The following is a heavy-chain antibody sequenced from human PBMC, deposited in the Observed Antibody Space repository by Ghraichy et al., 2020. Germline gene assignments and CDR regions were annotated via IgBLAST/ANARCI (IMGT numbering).Heavy chain of an antibody. CDR1: GYTFTSYG. CDR2: ISAYNGNT. D-gene: IGHD4-11*01. J-gene: IGHJ6*02. V-gene: IGHV1-18*03. Sequence: ASVKVSCKASGYTFTSYGISWVRQAPGQGLEWMGWISAYNGNTNYAQKLQGRVTMTTDTSTSTAYMELRSLRSDDMAVYYCARDVVRGYMTTVTYGYYYYGMDVWGQGTTVTVSS. CDR3: ARDVVRGYMTTVTYGYYYYGMDV.